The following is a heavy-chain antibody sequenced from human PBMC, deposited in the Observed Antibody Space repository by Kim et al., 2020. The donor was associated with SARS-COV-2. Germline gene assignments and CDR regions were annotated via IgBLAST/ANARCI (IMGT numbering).Heavy chain of an antibody. CDR2: INHSGST. CDR3: ASSASLPGVVNVDTAMEPYYYYGMDV. V-gene: IGHV4-34*01. J-gene: IGHJ6*02. D-gene: IGHD5-18*01. CDR1: GGSFSGYY. Sequence: SETLSLTCAVYGGSFSGYYWSWIRQPPGKGLEWIGEINHSGSTNYNPSLKSRVTITVDTSKNKFSLKLSSVTAADTAVYYCASSASLPGVVNVDTAMEPYYYYGMDVWGQGTTVTVSS.